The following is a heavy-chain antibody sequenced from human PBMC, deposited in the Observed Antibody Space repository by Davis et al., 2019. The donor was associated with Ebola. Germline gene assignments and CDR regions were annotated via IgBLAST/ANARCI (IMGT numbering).Heavy chain of an antibody. CDR3: ARGINVVTAMRFDY. Sequence: GSLKISCAASGFTFSIFGMNWVRQAPGKGLEWLSYISSSTTTIYYADSVKGRFSISRDNAKNSLYLQMDSLTDEDTAVYYCARGINVVTAMRFDYWGQGTLVTVSS. CDR2: ISSSTTTI. J-gene: IGHJ4*02. D-gene: IGHD2-21*02. CDR1: GFTFSIFG. V-gene: IGHV3-48*02.